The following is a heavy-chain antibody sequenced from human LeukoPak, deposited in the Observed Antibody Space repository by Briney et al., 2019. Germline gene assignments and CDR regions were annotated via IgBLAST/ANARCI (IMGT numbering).Heavy chain of an antibody. Sequence: SETLSLTCAVYGGSFSGYYWSWIRHPPGKGLEWIGEINHSGSTNYNPSLKSRVTISVDTSKNQCSLNLSSVTAADTAVYYCARGRPITIFGVVIFPAGWFDPWGQGTLVTVSS. CDR3: ARGRPITIFGVVIFPAGWFDP. CDR2: INHSGST. D-gene: IGHD3-3*01. CDR1: GGSFSGYY. J-gene: IGHJ5*02. V-gene: IGHV4-34*01.